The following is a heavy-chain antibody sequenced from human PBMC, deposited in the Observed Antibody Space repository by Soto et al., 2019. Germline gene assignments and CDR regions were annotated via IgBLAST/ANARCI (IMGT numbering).Heavy chain of an antibody. CDR3: VKTIRYGDYVGGYFDY. CDR2: ITSNGGST. D-gene: IGHD4-17*01. V-gene: IGHV3-64D*06. Sequence: GGSLRLSCSASGFTFSSYGMQWVRQAPGKGLEYVSAITSNGGSTYYADSVKGRFTISRDNSKNTLYLQMSSLRPEDTAVYYCVKTIRYGDYVGGYFDYWGQGSLVTVSS. J-gene: IGHJ4*02. CDR1: GFTFSSYG.